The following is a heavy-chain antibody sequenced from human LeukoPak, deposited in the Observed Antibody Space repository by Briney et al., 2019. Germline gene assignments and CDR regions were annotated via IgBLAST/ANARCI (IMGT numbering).Heavy chain of an antibody. Sequence: SVKVSCKASGGTFSSYAISWVRQAPGQGLEWMGGIIPIFGTANYAQKFQGRVTITADESTSTAYMELSSLRSEDTAVYYCARETDPSSGSYYFDYWGQGTLVTVSS. CDR3: ARETDPSSGSYYFDY. V-gene: IGHV1-69*13. J-gene: IGHJ4*02. CDR1: GGTFSSYA. CDR2: IIPIFGTA. D-gene: IGHD3-10*01.